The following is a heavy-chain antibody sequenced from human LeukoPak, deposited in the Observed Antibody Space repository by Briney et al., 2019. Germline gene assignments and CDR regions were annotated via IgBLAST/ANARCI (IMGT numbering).Heavy chain of an antibody. J-gene: IGHJ4*02. CDR1: GFTFSSYW. D-gene: IGHD5-24*01. CDR2: INQDGSGK. V-gene: IGHV3-7*01. Sequence: VGSLRLSCAASGFTFSSYWMNWVRQAPGKGLEWVANINQDGSGKYYLDSVKGRFTISRDNAKNSVYLQMNSLRAEDTAVYYCVRHVLRDGYWGQGTLVTVSS. CDR3: VRHVLRDGY.